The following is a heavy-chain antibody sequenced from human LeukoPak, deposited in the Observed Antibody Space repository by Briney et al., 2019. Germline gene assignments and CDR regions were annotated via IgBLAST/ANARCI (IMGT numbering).Heavy chain of an antibody. Sequence: GGSLRLSCAASGFTFSSYAMTWVRQAPGKGLEWVSSISSSSSYIYYADSVKGRFTISRDNAKNSLYLQMNSLRAEDTAVYYCARGINSYGYYFDYWGQGTLVTVSS. CDR2: ISSSSSYI. D-gene: IGHD5-18*01. CDR3: ARGINSYGYYFDY. V-gene: IGHV3-21*01. CDR1: GFTFSSYA. J-gene: IGHJ4*02.